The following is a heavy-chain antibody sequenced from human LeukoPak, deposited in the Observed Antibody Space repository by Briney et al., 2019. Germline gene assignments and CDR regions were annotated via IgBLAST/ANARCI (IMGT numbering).Heavy chain of an antibody. CDR1: GFSISSYY. Sequence: SETLSLTCSVSGFSISSYYLGWIRQPPGKRLEWIGYIYYSGSTYYHPSLKSRATILVDTSKNQFSLQLRSVTAEGTAVYFCAKVPPYHSGYRGFDYWGQGTLVTVSS. CDR2: IYYSGST. V-gene: IGHV4-59*12. J-gene: IGHJ4*02. CDR3: AKVPPYHSGYRGFDY. D-gene: IGHD3-9*01.